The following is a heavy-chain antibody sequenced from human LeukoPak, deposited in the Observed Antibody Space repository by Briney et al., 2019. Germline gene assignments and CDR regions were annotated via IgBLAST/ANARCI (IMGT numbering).Heavy chain of an antibody. J-gene: IGHJ4*02. D-gene: IGHD3-3*01. CDR2: IIPIFGTA. CDR3: ATFRAHNYNFWSGYLDY. Sequence: SSVKVSCKASGCTFSSYAISWVRQAPGQGLEWMGGIIPIFGTANYAQKFQGRVTITADESTSTAYMELSSLRSEDTAVYYCATFRAHNYNFWSGYLDYWGQGTLVTVSS. V-gene: IGHV1-69*13. CDR1: GCTFSSYA.